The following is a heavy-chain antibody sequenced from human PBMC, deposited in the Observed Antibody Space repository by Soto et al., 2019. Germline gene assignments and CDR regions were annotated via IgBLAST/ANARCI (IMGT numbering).Heavy chain of an antibody. J-gene: IGHJ6*02. Sequence: SVKFSCKASGGAFSSCAISWVRKATGQGLEWMGGIIPIFGTANYAQKFQGRVTITADESTSTAYMELSSLRSEDTAVYYCARANYYGSSGYYRRYYYYGMDVWGQETTVTVSS. D-gene: IGHD3-22*01. CDR3: ARANYYGSSGYYRRYYYYGMDV. V-gene: IGHV1-69*13. CDR1: GGAFSSCA. CDR2: IIPIFGTA.